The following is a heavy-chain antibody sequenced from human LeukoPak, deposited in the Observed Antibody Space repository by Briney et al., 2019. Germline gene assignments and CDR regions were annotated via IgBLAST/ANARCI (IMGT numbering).Heavy chain of an antibody. CDR1: GYTFTGYY. CDR3: ARDPSSGWYFADC. D-gene: IGHD6-19*01. Sequence: GASVKVSCKASGYTFTGYYMHWVRQAPGQGLEWMGWINPNSGGTNYAQKFQGRVTMTRDTSISTAYMELSRLRSDDTAVYYCARDPSSGWYFADCWGQGTLVTVSS. CDR2: INPNSGGT. J-gene: IGHJ4*02. V-gene: IGHV1-2*02.